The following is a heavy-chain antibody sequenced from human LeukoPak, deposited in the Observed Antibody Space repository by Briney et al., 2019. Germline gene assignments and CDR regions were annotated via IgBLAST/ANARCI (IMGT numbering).Heavy chain of an antibody. V-gene: IGHV3-49*04. CDR3: TRGRGYCSGGSCYGYY. Sequence: GGSLRLSCTASGLTFGDYAMSWVRQAPGKGLEWVGLIRRKAYGGTTEYAASVKGRFTISRDDSKSIAYLQMNSLKTEDAAVYYCTRGRGYCSGGSCYGYYWGQGTLVTVSS. J-gene: IGHJ4*02. CDR1: GLTFGDYA. CDR2: IRRKAYGGTT. D-gene: IGHD2-15*01.